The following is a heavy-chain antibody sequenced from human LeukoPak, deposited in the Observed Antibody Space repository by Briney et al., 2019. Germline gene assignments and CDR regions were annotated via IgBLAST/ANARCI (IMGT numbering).Heavy chain of an antibody. CDR3: ARVRQGGHFFVF. J-gene: IGHJ4*02. CDR2: ISSSSSTI. CDR1: GFTLSGYS. Sequence: GGSLRLSCAPSGFTLSGYSMSWVRQAPGKGRGWVSYISSSSSTIYSTDSVKGRYTISRDNAKNSLYLQMNSLTAEDTAVYYCARVRQGGHFFVFWGEGTLVSVSS. V-gene: IGHV3-48*01. D-gene: IGHD3-10*01.